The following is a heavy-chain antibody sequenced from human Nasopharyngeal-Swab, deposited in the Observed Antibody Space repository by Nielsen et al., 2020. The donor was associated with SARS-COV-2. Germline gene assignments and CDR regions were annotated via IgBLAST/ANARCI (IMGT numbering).Heavy chain of an antibody. CDR1: GGSISSGGYS. CDR2: IYHSGST. D-gene: IGHD5-12*01. V-gene: IGHV4-30-2*01. CDR3: ARGSGYDFVWVHRDAFDI. J-gene: IGHJ3*02. Sequence: SETLSLTCAVSGGSISSGGYSWSWIRQPPGKGLEWIGYIYHSGSTYSNPSLKSRVPISVDRSENQFSLKLSSMTAADTAVYYCARGSGYDFVWVHRDAFDIWGQGTMVTVSS.